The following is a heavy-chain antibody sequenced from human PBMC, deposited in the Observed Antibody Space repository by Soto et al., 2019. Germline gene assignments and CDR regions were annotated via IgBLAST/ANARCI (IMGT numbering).Heavy chain of an antibody. Sequence: EVQLLESGGGLVQPGGSLRLSCAASGFTFSSFAMTWVRQAPGEGLEWVSSISSSGETTYYSDSVKGRFTISRDISKNMVYLPMTSLRAEDTAVYFCVQNWTGNSCPCMVVWGQGTTLTVSS. V-gene: IGHV3-23*01. CDR2: ISSSGETT. D-gene: IGHD6-13*01. CDR3: VQNWTGNSCPCMVV. CDR1: GFTFSSFA. J-gene: IGHJ6*02.